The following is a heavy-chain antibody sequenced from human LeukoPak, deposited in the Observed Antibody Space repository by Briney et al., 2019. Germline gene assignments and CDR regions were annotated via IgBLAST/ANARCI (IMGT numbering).Heavy chain of an antibody. CDR2: IHYTGAT. D-gene: IGHD3-9*01. Sequence: KPSETPSLTCAVYGGSITGYYWSWIRQTPGRGLEWVGEIHYTGATSYNPSLKSRATISTDTSKNQFSLRLSSVTAADTAVYYCARGNILTGYCFDFWGQGALVTVSS. V-gene: IGHV4-34*01. CDR1: GGSITGYY. CDR3: ARGNILTGYCFDF. J-gene: IGHJ4*02.